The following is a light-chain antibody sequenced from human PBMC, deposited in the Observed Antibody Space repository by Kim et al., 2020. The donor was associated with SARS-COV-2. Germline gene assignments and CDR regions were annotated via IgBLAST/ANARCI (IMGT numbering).Light chain of an antibody. J-gene: IGLJ3*02. CDR3: QVWDDSNGLTWV. CDR1: KLRDKS. V-gene: IGLV3-21*04. Sequence: PGKTAEISCGGIKLRDKSVHWYQQKTGQAPVLVIYYDSDRPSGIPERFSGSNSGNAATLIISRVEVGDEADYYCQVWDDSNGLTWVFGGGTQLTVL. CDR2: YDS.